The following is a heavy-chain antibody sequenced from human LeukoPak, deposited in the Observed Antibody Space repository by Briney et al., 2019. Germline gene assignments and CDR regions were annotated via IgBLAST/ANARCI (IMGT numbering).Heavy chain of an antibody. V-gene: IGHV1-18*01. CDR2: ISAYNGNT. CDR3: ARNSVRNYDYVWGSYPLGY. D-gene: IGHD3-16*01. J-gene: IGHJ4*02. CDR1: GYTFTSHG. Sequence: ASVKVSCKASGYTFTSHGISWVRQAPGQGLEWMGWISAYNGNTNYAQKLQGRVTMTTDTSTSTAYMELRSLRSDDTAVYYCARNSVRNYDYVWGSYPLGYWGQGTLATVSS.